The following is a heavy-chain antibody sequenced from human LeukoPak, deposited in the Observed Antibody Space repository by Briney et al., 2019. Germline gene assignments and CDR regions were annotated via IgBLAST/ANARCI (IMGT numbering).Heavy chain of an antibody. J-gene: IGHJ5*02. V-gene: IGHV3-30*04. Sequence: GGSLRLSCAASGFTFSSYAMHWVRQAPGKGLEWVAIISYDGSNKYYADSVKGRFTISRDNSKNTLYLQMNSLRAEDTAVYYCAREGQTYYDILTGYYNTPVYNWFDPWGRGTLVTVSS. CDR2: ISYDGSNK. D-gene: IGHD3-9*01. CDR1: GFTFSSYA. CDR3: AREGQTYYDILTGYYNTPVYNWFDP.